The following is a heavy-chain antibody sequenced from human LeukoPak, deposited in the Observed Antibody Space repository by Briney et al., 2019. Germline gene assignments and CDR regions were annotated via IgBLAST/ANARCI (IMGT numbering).Heavy chain of an antibody. CDR3: AKGLYYYDSSGYPD. V-gene: IGHV3-30*02. D-gene: IGHD3-22*01. CDR2: IRYDGSNE. Sequence: PGGSLRLSCAASGFTFSSHGMHWVRQAPGKGLEWVTFIRYDGSNEYYADSVKGRFTISRDNSKSTVFLQMNSLRDEDTAVYYCAKGLYYYDSSGYPDWGQGTLVTVSS. J-gene: IGHJ4*02. CDR1: GFTFSSHG.